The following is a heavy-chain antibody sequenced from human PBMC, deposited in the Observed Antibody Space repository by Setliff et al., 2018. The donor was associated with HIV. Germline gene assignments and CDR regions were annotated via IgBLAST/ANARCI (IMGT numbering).Heavy chain of an antibody. J-gene: IGHJ6*02. CDR3: ARDVEHMMDV. V-gene: IGHV1-46*01. Sequence: ASVKVSCKASGYAFTSDHMHWVRQAPGQGLEWMGMITPRDGRTNYEQKFQGRVTMTTDTSTSTAYMELRSLRFDDTAVYYCARDVEHMMDVWGQGTTVTVSS. CDR2: ITPRDGRT. CDR1: GYAFTSDH.